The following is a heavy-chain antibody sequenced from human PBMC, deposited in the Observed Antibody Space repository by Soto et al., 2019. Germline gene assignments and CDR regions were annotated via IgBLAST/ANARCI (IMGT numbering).Heavy chain of an antibody. D-gene: IGHD2-21*02. CDR2: IVVGSGNT. Sequence: SVKVSCKASGFTFTSSAVQWVRQARGQRLEWIGWIVVGSGNTNYAQKFQERVTITRDMSTSTAYMELSSLRSEDTAVYYCAADGCGGDCYYYYYGMDVWGQGTTVTVS. V-gene: IGHV1-58*01. CDR3: AADGCGGDCYYYYYGMDV. J-gene: IGHJ6*02. CDR1: GFTFTSSA.